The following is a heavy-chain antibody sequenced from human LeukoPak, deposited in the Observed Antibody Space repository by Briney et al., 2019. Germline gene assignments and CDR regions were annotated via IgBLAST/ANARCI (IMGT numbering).Heavy chain of an antibody. Sequence: SVKVSCKASGCTFSSYAISWVRQAPGQGLEWMGGIIPIFGTANYAQKFQGRVTITADESTSTAYLELSSLRSEDTAVYYCARASSLDLDFDYWGQGTLVTVSS. J-gene: IGHJ4*02. D-gene: IGHD6-6*01. CDR2: IIPIFGTA. CDR3: ARASSLDLDFDY. CDR1: GCTFSSYA. V-gene: IGHV1-69*13.